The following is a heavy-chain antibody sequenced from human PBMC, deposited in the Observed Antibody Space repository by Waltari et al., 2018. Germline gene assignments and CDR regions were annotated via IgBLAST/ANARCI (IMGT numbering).Heavy chain of an antibody. CDR1: GSTFTNYD. Sequence: QVQLVQSGAEVKKPGASVKVSCKASGSTFTNYDINWVRQATGQGLEWMGWMNPNTGNTGYAQKFRGRVTMTRSTSISTAYMELSSLRSEDTAVYYCGRAPHGVTMLGYWGQGTLVTVSS. J-gene: IGHJ4*02. CDR3: GRAPHGVTMLGY. D-gene: IGHD2-21*02. CDR2: MNPNTGNT. V-gene: IGHV1-8*01.